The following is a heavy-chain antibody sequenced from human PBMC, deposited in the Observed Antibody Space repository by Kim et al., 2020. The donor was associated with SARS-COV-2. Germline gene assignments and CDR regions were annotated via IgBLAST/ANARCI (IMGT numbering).Heavy chain of an antibody. CDR1: GFSFDDYG. CDR2: INGNGYSI. V-gene: IGHV3-20*04. Sequence: GGSLRLSCEASGFSFDDYGLGWVRQIPGKGLEWVSGINGNGYSIAYADSVKGRFTIARDNAKTSLYQQKSSLRVEDTAFYYCVGLRKTPAWYCDLWCPGT. CDR3: VGLRKTPAWYCDL. J-gene: IGHJ2*01. D-gene: IGHD2-15*01.